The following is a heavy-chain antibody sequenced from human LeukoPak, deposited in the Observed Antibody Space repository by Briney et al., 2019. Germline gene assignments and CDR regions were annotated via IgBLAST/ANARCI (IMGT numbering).Heavy chain of an antibody. CDR3: ARGLNYYDSSGRKGDNYYYYYGMDV. V-gene: IGHV4-34*01. J-gene: IGHJ6*02. D-gene: IGHD3-22*01. CDR1: GGSFSGYY. CDR2: INHSGST. Sequence: PSETLSLTCAVYGGSFSGYYWSWIRQPPGKGLEWIGEINHSGSTNYNPSLKSRVTISVDTSKNQFSLKLSSVIAADTAVYYCARGLNYYDSSGRKGDNYYYYYGMDVWGQGTTVTVSS.